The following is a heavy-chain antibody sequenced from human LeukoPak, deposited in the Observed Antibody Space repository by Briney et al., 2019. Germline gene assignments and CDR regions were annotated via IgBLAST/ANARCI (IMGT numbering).Heavy chain of an antibody. J-gene: IGHJ6*02. V-gene: IGHV1-18*01. Sequence: ASVKVFCKASGYTFTSYGISWVRQAPGQGLEWMGWISAYNGNTNYAQKLQGRVTMTTDTSTSTAYMELRSLRSDDTAVYYCARGINYATYYYGSEYYYYGMDVWGQGTTVTVSS. CDR3: ARGINYATYYYGSEYYYYGMDV. D-gene: IGHD3-10*01. CDR2: ISAYNGNT. CDR1: GYTFTSYG.